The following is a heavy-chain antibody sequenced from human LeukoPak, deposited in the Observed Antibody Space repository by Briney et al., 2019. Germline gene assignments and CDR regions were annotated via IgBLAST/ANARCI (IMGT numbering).Heavy chain of an antibody. D-gene: IGHD1-26*01. CDR2: ISLSGQT. CDR1: GGSIRSTNW. J-gene: IGHJ4*02. CDR3: SRESGAFCPFGY. Sequence: SETLSLTCGVSGGSIRSTNWWSWVRQHPGQGLEWIGEISLSGQTNFNPSLNGRVTMSLDESRNQLSLKLTSVTAADTAIYYCSRESGAFCPFGYWGQGTLVIVPP. V-gene: IGHV4/OR15-8*02.